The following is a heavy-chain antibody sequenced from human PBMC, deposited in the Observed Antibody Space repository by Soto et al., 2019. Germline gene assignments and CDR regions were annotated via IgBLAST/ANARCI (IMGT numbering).Heavy chain of an antibody. Sequence: GGSLRLSCAASGFTFSSYGMHCVRQAPGKGLEWVAVIWYDGSNKYYADSVKGRFTISRDNSKNTLYLQMNSLRAEDTAVYYCARDSIAVAATNWFDPWGQGTLVTVSS. CDR3: ARDSIAVAATNWFDP. CDR1: GFTFSSYG. V-gene: IGHV3-33*01. CDR2: IWYDGSNK. D-gene: IGHD6-19*01. J-gene: IGHJ5*02.